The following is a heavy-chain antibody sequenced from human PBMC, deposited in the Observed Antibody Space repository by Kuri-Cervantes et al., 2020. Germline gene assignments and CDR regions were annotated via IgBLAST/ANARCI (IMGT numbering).Heavy chain of an antibody. J-gene: IGHJ4*02. V-gene: IGHV1-18*04. CDR2: ISAYNGNT. Sequence: ASVKVSCKASGYTFTGYYMHWVRQAPGQGLEWMGWISAYNGNTNYAQKLQGRVTMTTDTSTSTAYMELSSLRSEDTAVYYCARGLSVWWPLVGFYWGQGTLVTVSS. CDR3: ARGLSVWWPLVGFY. D-gene: IGHD1-26*01. CDR1: GYTFTGYY.